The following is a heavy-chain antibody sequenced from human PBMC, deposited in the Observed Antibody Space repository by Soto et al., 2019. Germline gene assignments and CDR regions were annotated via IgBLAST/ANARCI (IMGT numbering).Heavy chain of an antibody. CDR3: ARRGAYNYAIDY. J-gene: IGHJ4*02. CDR2: IYPGDSET. D-gene: IGHD5-18*01. Sequence: GESLKSSGKGSGYSFTIYCIGWVLQMPWKGLEWMGIIYPGDSETRYSPSFQGQVTISADKSISTAYLQWSSLKASDTAMYYCARRGAYNYAIDYWGQGTLVTVSS. V-gene: IGHV5-51*01. CDR1: GYSFTIYC.